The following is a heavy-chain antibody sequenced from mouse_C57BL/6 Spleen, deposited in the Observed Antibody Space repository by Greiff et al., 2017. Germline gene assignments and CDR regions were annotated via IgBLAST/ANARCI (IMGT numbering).Heavy chain of an antibody. CDR1: GYTFTSYW. CDR3: ARGYGYDLFDY. J-gene: IGHJ2*01. Sequence: QVHVKQPGAELVKPGASVKLSCKASGYTFTSYWMHWVKQRPGQGLEWIGMIHPNSGSTNYNEKFKSKATLTVDKSSSTAYMQLSSLTSEDSAVYYCARGYGYDLFDYWGQGTTLTVSS. V-gene: IGHV1-64*01. D-gene: IGHD2-2*01. CDR2: IHPNSGST.